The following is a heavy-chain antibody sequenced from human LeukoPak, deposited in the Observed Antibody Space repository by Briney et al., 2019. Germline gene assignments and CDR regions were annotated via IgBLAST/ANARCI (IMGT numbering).Heavy chain of an antibody. J-gene: IGHJ4*02. D-gene: IGHD2-15*01. CDR2: ISTSGSTI. CDR3: ARARLGFTRGIGTNYFDY. V-gene: IGHV3-11*04. CDR1: RFTFYDYY. Sequence: GVSVRLPCAASRFTFYDYYMRWIRQAPGKGVVGVPYISTSGSTIYYADSVKGRFTISRDNAKNSLYLQMNSLRAEDTAVYFCARARLGFTRGIGTNYFDYWGQGTLVTVSS.